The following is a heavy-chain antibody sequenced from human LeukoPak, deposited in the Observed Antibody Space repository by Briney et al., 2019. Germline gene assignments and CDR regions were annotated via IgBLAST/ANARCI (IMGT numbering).Heavy chain of an antibody. Sequence: GASVKVSCKASGYTFSDYYMYWVRQAPGQGLEWMGWINPNSGGTKYAQKFRGRVTLTRDSSITTAYMELSSLTSDDTAVYYCARVRGSTKTTSIFDYWGQGTLVTVYS. V-gene: IGHV1-2*02. CDR2: INPNSGGT. CDR3: ARVRGSTKTTSIFDY. CDR1: GYTFSDYY. J-gene: IGHJ4*02. D-gene: IGHD1-1*01.